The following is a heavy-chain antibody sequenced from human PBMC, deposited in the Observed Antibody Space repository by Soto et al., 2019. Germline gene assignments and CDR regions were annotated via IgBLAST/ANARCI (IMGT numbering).Heavy chain of an antibody. D-gene: IGHD2-2*03. CDR2: IYSGGNT. V-gene: IGHV3-53*01. CDR3: ARGRFDSDGYYFDY. CDR1: GFAVSNYY. Sequence: GGSLRLSCAASGFAVSNYYMSWVRQAPGKGLEWVSFIYSGGNTYYADSVKGRFTISRDNSKNAVYLQVNSLRAEDTAVYYCARGRFDSDGYYFDYWGQGTLVTVSS. J-gene: IGHJ4*02.